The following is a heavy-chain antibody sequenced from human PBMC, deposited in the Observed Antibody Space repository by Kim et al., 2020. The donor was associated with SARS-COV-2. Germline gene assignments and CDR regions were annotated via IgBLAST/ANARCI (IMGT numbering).Heavy chain of an antibody. D-gene: IGHD1-7*01. Sequence: GGSLRLSCAASGFTFSDSYMTWIRQAPGKGLEWISYISSSSSYVNYADSVKGRFTISRDNAKNSLYLQMNSLRAEDTAVYYCATSKLELPNWGQGTLVTVSS. CDR1: GFTFSDSY. V-gene: IGHV3-11*06. CDR3: ATSKLELPN. CDR2: ISSSSSYV. J-gene: IGHJ4*02.